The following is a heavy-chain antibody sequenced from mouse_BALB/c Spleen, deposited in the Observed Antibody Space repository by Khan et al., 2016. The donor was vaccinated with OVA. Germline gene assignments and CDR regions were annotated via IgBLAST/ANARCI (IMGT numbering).Heavy chain of an antibody. CDR3: TRDRIDY. CDR2: INPTSGYT. CDR1: GYTFTAYW. V-gene: IGHV1-7*01. Sequence: QLQESGAELAKPGASVKMSCKASGYTFTAYWMHWVKQRPGQGLEWIGYINPTSGYTDYNERFKDKATLSADKSSSTAYMQLSSLTSEDSAVYYCTRDRIDYWGQGTTLTVSS. J-gene: IGHJ2*01.